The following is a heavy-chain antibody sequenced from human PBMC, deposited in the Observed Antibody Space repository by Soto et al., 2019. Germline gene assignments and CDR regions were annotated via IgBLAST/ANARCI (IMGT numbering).Heavy chain of an antibody. CDR3: AMLGGWSGGSSGMDV. CDR2: IRRKANSYTT. D-gene: IGHD6-19*01. J-gene: IGHJ6*02. Sequence: EVQLVESGGGLVQPGGSLRLSCAASGLIFSDYHMDWVRQAPGKGLEWVGRIRRKANSYTTEYAASMKGRFTISRDDSKNSLYLQMNSLKSEDTAVYYCAMLGGWSGGSSGMDVWGQGTTVTVS. V-gene: IGHV3-72*01. CDR1: GLIFSDYH.